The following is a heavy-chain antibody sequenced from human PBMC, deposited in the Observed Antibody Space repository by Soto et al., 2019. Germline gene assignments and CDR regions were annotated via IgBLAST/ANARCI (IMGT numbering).Heavy chain of an antibody. CDR2: ITGTSSYI. V-gene: IGHV3-21*01. CDR3: ARVSGEYRDY. CDR1: GFTFSSYT. D-gene: IGHD1-26*01. J-gene: IGHJ4*02. Sequence: EVQLLESGGGLVQPGGSLRLSCAASGFTFSSYTMNWVRQAPEKGLEWVSSITGTSSYIFYADSVKGRFTISRDSAKNSLYLQMSDLRAEDTAVYYCARVSGEYRDYWGQGTLVTVSS.